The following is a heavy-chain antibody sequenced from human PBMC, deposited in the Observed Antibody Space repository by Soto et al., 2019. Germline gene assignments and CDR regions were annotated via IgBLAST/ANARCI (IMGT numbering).Heavy chain of an antibody. CDR3: ARERTYYDFWSGYQEDFDY. D-gene: IGHD3-3*01. CDR1: GDRVSSHSAA. V-gene: IGHV6-1*01. Sequence: SQTLSLPGAISGDRVSSHSAAWTCIQQNPSRVLEWLGRTYYRSKWYNDYAVSVKSRITINPDTSKNQFSLQLNSVTPEDTAVYYCARERTYYDFWSGYQEDFDYWGQGTLVNVAS. CDR2: TYYRSKWYN. J-gene: IGHJ4*02.